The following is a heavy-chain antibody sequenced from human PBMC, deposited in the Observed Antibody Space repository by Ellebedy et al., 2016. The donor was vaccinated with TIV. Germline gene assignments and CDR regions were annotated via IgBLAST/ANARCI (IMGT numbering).Heavy chain of an antibody. J-gene: IGHJ4*02. CDR1: GFTFSDYW. D-gene: IGHD6-13*01. V-gene: IGHV3-11*01. Sequence: PGGPLRLSCVASGFTFSDYWMTWFPQAPGKGLEWLSNIDFIGRTQHYADSLKGRFTISRDNAKNSLYLQLNTLRAEDTAVYYCGRIGYITSWYREAYWGRGTLVTVSA. CDR2: IDFIGRTQ. CDR3: GRIGYITSWYREAY.